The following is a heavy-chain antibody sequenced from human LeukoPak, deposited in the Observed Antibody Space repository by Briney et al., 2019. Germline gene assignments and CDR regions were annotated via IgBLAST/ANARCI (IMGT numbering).Heavy chain of an antibody. Sequence: ASVKVSCKASGYTFTSYGISWVRQAPGQGLEWMGWISAYNGNTNYAQKLQGRVTMTTDTSTSTAYMELRSLRSDDTAVYYCARGLYYYDSSGYYYYWGQGTLVTVSS. CDR1: GYTFTSYG. CDR3: ARGLYYYDSSGYYYY. CDR2: ISAYNGNT. V-gene: IGHV1-18*01. J-gene: IGHJ4*02. D-gene: IGHD3-22*01.